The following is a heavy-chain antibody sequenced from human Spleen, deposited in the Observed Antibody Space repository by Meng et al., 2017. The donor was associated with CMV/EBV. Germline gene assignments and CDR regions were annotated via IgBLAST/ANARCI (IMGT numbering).Heavy chain of an antibody. CDR1: GYTFTDYY. Sequence: KASGYTFTDYYMHWVRQAPGQGLEWMGWINPNSGVTNYAQRFQGRVTMTRDTSISTAYMELSSLTSDDTAVYYCTRELGYSGSYHPDSWGQGTLVTVSS. CDR3: TRELGYSGSYHPDS. CDR2: INPNSGVT. D-gene: IGHD1-26*01. J-gene: IGHJ4*02. V-gene: IGHV1-2*02.